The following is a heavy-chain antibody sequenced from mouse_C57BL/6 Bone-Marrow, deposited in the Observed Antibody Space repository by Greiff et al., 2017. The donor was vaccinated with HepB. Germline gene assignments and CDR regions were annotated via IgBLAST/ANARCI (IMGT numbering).Heavy chain of an antibody. J-gene: IGHJ1*03. Sequence: QVQLQQSGAELVRPGSSVKLSCKASGYTFTSYWMDRVKQRPGQGLEWIGNIYPSDSETHYNQKFKDKATLTVDKSSSTAYMQLSSLTSEDSAVYYCARRDYYGSSYWYFDGWGTGTTVTVSS. CDR1: GYTFTSYW. D-gene: IGHD1-1*01. CDR3: ARRDYYGSSYWYFDG. CDR2: IYPSDSET. V-gene: IGHV1-61*01.